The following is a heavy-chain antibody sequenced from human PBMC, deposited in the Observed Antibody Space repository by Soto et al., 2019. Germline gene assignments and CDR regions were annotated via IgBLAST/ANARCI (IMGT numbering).Heavy chain of an antibody. CDR1: GFTFSSYS. J-gene: IGHJ6*02. Sequence: GGSLRLCCAASGFTFSSYSMNGVRQAPGKGLEWVSSISSSSSYIYYADSVKGRFTISRDNAKNSLYLQMNSLRAEDTAVYYCARAVVTRAPYGMDVWGQGTTVTVSS. CDR3: ARAVVTRAPYGMDV. D-gene: IGHD2-2*01. V-gene: IGHV3-21*01. CDR2: ISSSSSYI.